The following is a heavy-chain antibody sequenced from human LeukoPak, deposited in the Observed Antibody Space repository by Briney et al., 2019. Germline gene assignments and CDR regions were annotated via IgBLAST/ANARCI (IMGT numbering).Heavy chain of an antibody. J-gene: IGHJ5*02. CDR3: ARGAGPLFDP. CDR2: ISDSGGTI. CDR1: GFTLTDHY. V-gene: IGHV3-11*01. Sequence: PGGSLRLSCAASGFTLTDHYMSWIRQAPGKGLEWISYISDSGGTIHYADSVKGRFTISRDNAKNSLYLQTNSLRAEDTAVYYCARGAGPLFDPWGQGTLVTVSS.